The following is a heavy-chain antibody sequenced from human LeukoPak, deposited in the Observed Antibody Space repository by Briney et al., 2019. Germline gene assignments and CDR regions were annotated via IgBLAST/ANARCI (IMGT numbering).Heavy chain of an antibody. CDR3: ARVVRLYGDYDHYFDY. D-gene: IGHD4-17*01. Sequence: QSGGSLRLSCAASGFTFSSYAMHWVRQAPGKGLEWVAVISYDGSNKYYADSVKGRFTISRDNSKDTLYLQMNSLRAEDTAVYYCARVVRLYGDYDHYFDYWGQGTLVTVSS. J-gene: IGHJ4*02. CDR2: ISYDGSNK. V-gene: IGHV3-30-3*01. CDR1: GFTFSSYA.